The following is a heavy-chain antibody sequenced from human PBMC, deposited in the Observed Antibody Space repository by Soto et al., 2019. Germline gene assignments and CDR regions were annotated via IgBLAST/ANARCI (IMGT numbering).Heavy chain of an antibody. CDR2: ISGSGGST. CDR3: AKSGYCSGGSCYNNWFDP. J-gene: IGHJ5*02. CDR1: GFTFSSYA. D-gene: IGHD2-15*01. Sequence: GESLRLSCAASGFTFSSYAMSWVRQAPGKGLEWVSAISGSGGSTYYADSVKGRFTISRDNSKNTLYLQMNSLRAEDTAVYYCAKSGYCSGGSCYNNWFDPWGQGTLVTVSS. V-gene: IGHV3-23*01.